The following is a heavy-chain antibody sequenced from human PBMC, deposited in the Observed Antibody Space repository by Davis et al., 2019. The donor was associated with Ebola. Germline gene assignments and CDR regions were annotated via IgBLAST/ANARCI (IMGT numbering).Heavy chain of an antibody. CDR3: ARSDDFWSGYENYYFDY. D-gene: IGHD3-3*01. J-gene: IGHJ4*02. CDR2: INHSGST. V-gene: IGHV4-34*01. CDR1: GGSFSGYY. Sequence: PSETLSLTCAVYGGSFSGYYWSWIRQPPGKGLEWIGEINHSGSTNYNPSLKSRVTISVDTSKNQFSLKLSSVTAADTAVYYCARSDDFWSGYENYYFDYWGQGTLVTVSS.